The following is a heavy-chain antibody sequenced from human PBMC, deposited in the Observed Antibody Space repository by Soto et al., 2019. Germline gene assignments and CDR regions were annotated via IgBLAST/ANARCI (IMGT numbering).Heavy chain of an antibody. D-gene: IGHD2-15*01. V-gene: IGHV3-23*01. CDR2: VSATGGTT. Sequence: EVQLLESGGGLVQPGGSLRLSCAASGFTFSSYAMTWVRQAPGKGLDWVSVVSATGGTTYYADSVKGRFTISRDNSKNTLYRQMNSLRAEETAVYYCAKGLEATVVRAYDHWGRGTLVTVSS. CDR3: AKGLEATVVRAYDH. J-gene: IGHJ4*02. CDR1: GFTFSSYA.